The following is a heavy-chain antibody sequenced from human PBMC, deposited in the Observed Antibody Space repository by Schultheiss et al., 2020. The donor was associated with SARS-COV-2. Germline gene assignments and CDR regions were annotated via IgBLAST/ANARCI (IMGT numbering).Heavy chain of an antibody. CDR1: GGSISSYY. Sequence: SQTLSLTCTVSGGSISSYYWSWIRQPPGKGLEWIGYIYYSGSTYYNPSLKSRVTISVDTSKNQFSLKLSSVTAADTAVYYCARRRYDSSGLYAFDIWGQGTMVTGSS. D-gene: IGHD3-22*01. CDR2: IYYSGST. V-gene: IGHV4-59*08. J-gene: IGHJ3*02. CDR3: ARRRYDSSGLYAFDI.